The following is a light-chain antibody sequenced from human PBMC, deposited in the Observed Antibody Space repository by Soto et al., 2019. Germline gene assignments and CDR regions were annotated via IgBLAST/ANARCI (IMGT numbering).Light chain of an antibody. Sequence: QSALTQPASVSGSPGQSITISCTGTSSDVGVYNYVSWYQQHPDKAPKLMIYEVSNRPSGVSNRFSGSKSGNTASLTISGLQAEDEADYYCSSYTSSNTPVVFGGGTKVTV. V-gene: IGLV2-14*01. CDR1: SSDVGVYNY. CDR3: SSYTSSNTPVV. CDR2: EVS. J-gene: IGLJ2*01.